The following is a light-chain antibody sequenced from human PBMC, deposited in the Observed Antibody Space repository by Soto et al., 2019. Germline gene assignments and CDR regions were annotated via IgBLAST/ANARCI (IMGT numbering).Light chain of an antibody. V-gene: IGKV1-5*03. J-gene: IGKJ3*01. Sequence: DIQMTQSPSTLSASVGDRVTITCRDSQSISSWLAWYQQKPGKAPKLLIYKASSLESGVPSRFSGSGSGTECTLTISSLQPDDFATYYCQQYNSYSLFTFGPGTKVDIK. CDR1: QSISSW. CDR3: QQYNSYSLFT. CDR2: KAS.